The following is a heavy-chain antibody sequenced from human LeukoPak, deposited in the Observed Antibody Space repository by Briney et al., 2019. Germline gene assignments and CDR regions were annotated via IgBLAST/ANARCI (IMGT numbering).Heavy chain of an antibody. D-gene: IGHD4-23*01. CDR1: GGSISSGGYS. V-gene: IGHV4-30-2*01. Sequence: SETLSLTCAVSGGSISSGGYSWSWIRQPPGKGLEWIGYIYHSGSTYYNPSLKSRVTISVDKSKNQFSLKLSSVTAADTAVYYCARVPTVAPRETFDYWGQGTLVTVSS. CDR3: ARVPTVAPRETFDY. J-gene: IGHJ4*02. CDR2: IYHSGST.